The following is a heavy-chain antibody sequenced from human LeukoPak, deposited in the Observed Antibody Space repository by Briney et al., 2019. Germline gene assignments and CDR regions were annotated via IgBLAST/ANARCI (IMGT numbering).Heavy chain of an antibody. D-gene: IGHD4-17*01. CDR3: ARGTLYGRDAFDI. Sequence: GGTLRLSCAASGFTFSSYGMSWVRQAPGKGLEWVSAISGSGGSTYYADSVKGRFTISRDNAKNSLYLQMNSLRAEDTAVYYCARGTLYGRDAFDIWGQGTMVTVSS. CDR1: GFTFSSYG. V-gene: IGHV3-23*01. J-gene: IGHJ3*02. CDR2: ISGSGGST.